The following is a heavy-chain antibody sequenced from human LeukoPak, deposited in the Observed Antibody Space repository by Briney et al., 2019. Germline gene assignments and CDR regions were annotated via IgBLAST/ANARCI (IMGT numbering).Heavy chain of an antibody. D-gene: IGHD3-22*01. CDR2: INPSGGST. J-gene: IGHJ6*02. Sequence: ASVKVSCKASGYTFTSYYMHWVRQAPGQGLEWVGIINPSGGSTSYAQKFQGRVTMTRDTSTSTVYMELSSLRSEDTAVYYCARDETKYYYDSSGYFEGYYYYGMDVWGQGTTVTVSS. V-gene: IGHV1-46*01. CDR3: ARDETKYYYDSSGYFEGYYYYGMDV. CDR1: GYTFTSYY.